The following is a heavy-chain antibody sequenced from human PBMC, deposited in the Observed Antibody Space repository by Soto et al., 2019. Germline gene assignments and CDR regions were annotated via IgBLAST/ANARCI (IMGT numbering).Heavy chain of an antibody. J-gene: IGHJ4*02. D-gene: IGHD3-22*01. Sequence: ASVKVSCEASGYTFNNYGITWVRQAPGQRLEWMGWINAGNGNTKYAQKFQGRVTITRDTSASTAYMELSSLRSEDTAVYYCARVPGNDSSGWYFDYWGQGTLVTVSS. CDR2: INAGNGNT. V-gene: IGHV1-3*01. CDR1: GYTFNNYG. CDR3: ARVPGNDSSGWYFDY.